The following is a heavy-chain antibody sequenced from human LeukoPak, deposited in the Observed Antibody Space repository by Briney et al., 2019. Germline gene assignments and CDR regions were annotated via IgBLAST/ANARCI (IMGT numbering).Heavy chain of an antibody. J-gene: IGHJ5*02. CDR2: ISGSGGST. Sequence: GGSLRLSCAASGFTFSSYGMHWVRQAPGKGLEWVSAISGSGGSTYYADSVKGRFTISRDNSKNTLYLQMNSLRAEDTAVYYCAKGLLFGRFDPWGQGTLVTVSS. D-gene: IGHD5-12*01. CDR1: GFTFSSYG. CDR3: AKGLLFGRFDP. V-gene: IGHV3-23*01.